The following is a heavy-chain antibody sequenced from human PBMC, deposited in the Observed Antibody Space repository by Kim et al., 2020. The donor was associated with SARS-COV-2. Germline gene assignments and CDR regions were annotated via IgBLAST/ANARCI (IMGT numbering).Heavy chain of an antibody. CDR3: ARGSSTAAAGDDFDY. Sequence: PSLKRRVTISVDTSKNQFSLKLSSVTAADTAVYYCARGSSTAAAGDDFDYWGQGTLVTVSS. V-gene: IGHV4-34*01. J-gene: IGHJ4*02. D-gene: IGHD6-13*01.